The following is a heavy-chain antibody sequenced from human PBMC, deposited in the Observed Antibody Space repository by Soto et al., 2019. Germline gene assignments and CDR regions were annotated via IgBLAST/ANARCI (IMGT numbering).Heavy chain of an antibody. CDR3: ARGLRFLEEGAVWGLYYYYGMDV. CDR2: IYYSGSI. CDR1: GGSISSYY. V-gene: IGHV4-59*01. J-gene: IGHJ6*02. Sequence: SETLSLTCTVSGGSISSYYWSWIRQPPGKGLEWIGYIYYSGSINYNPSLKSRVTISVDTSKNQFSLKLSSVTAADTAVYYRARGLRFLEEGAVWGLYYYYGMDVWGQGTTVTVSS. D-gene: IGHD3-3*01.